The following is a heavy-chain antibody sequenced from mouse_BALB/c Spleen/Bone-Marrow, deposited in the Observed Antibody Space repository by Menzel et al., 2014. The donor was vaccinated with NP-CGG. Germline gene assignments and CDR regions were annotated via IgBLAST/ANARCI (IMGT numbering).Heavy chain of an antibody. J-gene: IGHJ3*01. CDR3: ANYYYGSSLFAY. Sequence: EVQLVESGAELTKPGASVKFSCTASGFNFKDTYMYWVKQRPEQGLEWIGRIDPANGNTKYDPKFQSKATITANTSSNKAYLQHSSLTSEDTAVYYCANYYYGSSLFAYWGQGTLVTVSA. CDR1: GFNFKDTY. D-gene: IGHD1-1*01. CDR2: IDPANGNT. V-gene: IGHV14-3*02.